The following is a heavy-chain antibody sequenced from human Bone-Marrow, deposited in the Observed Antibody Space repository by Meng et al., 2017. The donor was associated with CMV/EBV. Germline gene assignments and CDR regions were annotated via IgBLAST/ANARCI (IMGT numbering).Heavy chain of an antibody. CDR2: ISWNSGSI. CDR1: GFTFDDYA. Sequence: LKISCAASGFTFDDYAMHWVRQAPGKGLEWVSGISWNSGSIGYADSVKGRFTISRDNAKNSLYLQMNSLRAEDTALYYCAKDMGSGWAGYYYGMDVWGQGTTVTVSS. D-gene: IGHD6-19*01. CDR3: AKDMGSGWAGYYYGMDV. V-gene: IGHV3-9*01. J-gene: IGHJ6*02.